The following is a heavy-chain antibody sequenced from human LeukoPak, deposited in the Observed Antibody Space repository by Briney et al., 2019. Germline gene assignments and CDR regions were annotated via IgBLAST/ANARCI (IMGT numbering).Heavy chain of an antibody. CDR3: ARLYYYDSSGYYSY. CDR2: IIPIFGTA. J-gene: IGHJ4*02. V-gene: IGHV1-69*13. Sequence: SVTVSCKASGGTFSSYAISWVRQAPGQGLEWMGGIIPIFGTANYAQKFQGRVTITADESTSTAYMELSSLRSEDTAVYYCARLYYYDSSGYYSYWGQGTLVTVSS. D-gene: IGHD3-22*01. CDR1: GGTFSSYA.